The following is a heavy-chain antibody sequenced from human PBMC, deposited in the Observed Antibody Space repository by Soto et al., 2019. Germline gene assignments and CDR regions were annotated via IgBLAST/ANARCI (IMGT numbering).Heavy chain of an antibody. D-gene: IGHD4-17*01. CDR2: IYYRGNT. V-gene: IGHV4-39*01. J-gene: IGHJ4*02. CDR1: GGSISSSGYY. CDR3: ARDYGDYYFDY. Sequence: TLSLTCTVSGGSISSSGYYWGWIRQPPGKGLEWIGNIYYRGNTYYNPSLKSRVTISVDTSKNQFSLKLKSVGAADTAVYYCARDYGDYYFDYWGQGTLVTVSS.